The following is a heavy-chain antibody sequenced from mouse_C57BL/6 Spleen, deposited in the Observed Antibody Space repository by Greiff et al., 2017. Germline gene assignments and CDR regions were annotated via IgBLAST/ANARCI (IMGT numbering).Heavy chain of an antibody. CDR1: GYSITSGYY. Sequence: DVQLQESGPGLVKPSQSLSLTCSVTGYSITSGYYWNWIRQFPGNKLEWMGYISYDGSNNYKPSLKNRISITRDTSKNQFFLKLNSVTTEDTATYYCARYGYDDGFAYWGQGTLVTVSA. J-gene: IGHJ3*01. CDR3: ARYGYDDGFAY. V-gene: IGHV3-6*01. CDR2: ISYDGSN. D-gene: IGHD2-2*01.